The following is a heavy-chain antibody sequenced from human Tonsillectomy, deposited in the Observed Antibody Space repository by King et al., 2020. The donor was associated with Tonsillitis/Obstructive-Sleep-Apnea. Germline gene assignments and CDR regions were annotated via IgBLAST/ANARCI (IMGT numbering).Heavy chain of an antibody. V-gene: IGHV3-53*01. CDR3: ARGHYYGSGSFPFDY. CDR2: IYSGGST. D-gene: IGHD3-10*01. CDR1: GFTVSSNY. J-gene: IGHJ4*02. Sequence: VPLVESGGGLIQPGGSLRLSCAASGFTVSSNYMSWVRQAPGKGLEWVSVIYSGGSTYYADSVKGRFTISRDNSKNTLYLQMNSLRAEDTAVYYCARGHYYGSGSFPFDYWGQGTLVTVSS.